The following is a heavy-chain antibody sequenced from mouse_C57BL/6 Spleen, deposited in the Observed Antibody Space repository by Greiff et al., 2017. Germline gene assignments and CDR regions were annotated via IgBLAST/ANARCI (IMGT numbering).Heavy chain of an antibody. Sequence: VQLVESGAELAKPGASVKLSCKASGYTFTSYWMHWVKQRPGQGLEWIGYINPSSGYTKYNQKFKDKATLTADKSSSTAYMQLSSLTYEDSSFYYCSSDYSNYEFTGYFDVWGTGTTVTVSS. CDR2: INPSSGYT. CDR3: SSDYSNYEFTGYFDV. J-gene: IGHJ1*03. CDR1: GYTFTSYW. D-gene: IGHD2-5*01. V-gene: IGHV1-7*01.